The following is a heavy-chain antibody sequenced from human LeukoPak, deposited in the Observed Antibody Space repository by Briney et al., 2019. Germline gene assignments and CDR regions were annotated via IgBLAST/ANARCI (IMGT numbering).Heavy chain of an antibody. CDR3: ARGKVLRFLEYLDDTPNWFDP. CDR2: ISTDSGNA. CDR1: GYTFINYG. D-gene: IGHD3-3*01. J-gene: IGHJ5*02. Sequence: ASVKVSCKASGYTFINYGLSWVRQAPGQGLEWMGWISTDSGNANYAQKFQGRLTMTTDTSTTTAYMELGSLRSDDTAVYYCARGKVLRFLEYLDDTPNWFDPWGQGTLVTVSS. V-gene: IGHV1-18*01.